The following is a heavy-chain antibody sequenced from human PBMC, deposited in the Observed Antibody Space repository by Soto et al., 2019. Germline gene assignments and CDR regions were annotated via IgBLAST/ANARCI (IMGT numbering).Heavy chain of an antibody. J-gene: IGHJ5*02. CDR2: IDPGDTYA. CDR3: ARIYCTTTTFYNWFGP. CDR1: GYTFTTFW. V-gene: IGHV5-10-1*01. D-gene: IGHD2-2*01. Sequence: GESLKISCTGCGYTFTTFWISWVRQMPGKGLEWMGRIDPGDTYATYSPAFQGHVTITSDKAARTAYLQWSSLKASDTAMYYCARIYCTTTTFYNWFGPRGQLTLFTVSS.